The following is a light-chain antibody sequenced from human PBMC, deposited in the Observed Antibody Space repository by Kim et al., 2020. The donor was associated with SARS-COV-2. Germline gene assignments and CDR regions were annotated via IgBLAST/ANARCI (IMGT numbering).Light chain of an antibody. CDR2: KAS. Sequence: DIQMTQSPSTLSSSIGDRVTITCRASQSVYSWLAWYQQKPGKAPKVLIYKASSLQSGVPSRFSGSGSGTEFTLTISSLQPDDFTTYYCQQYHRSVTFGQGTRLEIK. CDR3: QQYHRSVT. J-gene: IGKJ5*01. V-gene: IGKV1-5*03. CDR1: QSVYSW.